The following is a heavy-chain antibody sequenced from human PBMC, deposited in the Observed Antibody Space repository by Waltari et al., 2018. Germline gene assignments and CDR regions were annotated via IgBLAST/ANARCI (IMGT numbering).Heavy chain of an antibody. J-gene: IGHJ6*03. V-gene: IGHV4-34*01. CDR3: ARQLRRGWYRGIGYYYYYYMDV. CDR2: INHSVGH. Sequence: QVQLQQWGAGLLKPSETLSLTCAVYGGSFSGYYWSWIRQPPGKWLEWIGEINHSVGHTYNPSLQSRVTISVDTSKNQFSLKLSSVTAADTAVYYCARQLRRGWYRGIGYYYYYYMDVWGKGTTVTISS. D-gene: IGHD6-19*01. CDR1: GGSFSGYY.